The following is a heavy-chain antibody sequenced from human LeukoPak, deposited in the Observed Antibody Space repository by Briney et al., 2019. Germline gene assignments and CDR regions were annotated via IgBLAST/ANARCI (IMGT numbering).Heavy chain of an antibody. V-gene: IGHV3-74*01. J-gene: IGHJ4*02. CDR2: INSDGSRT. D-gene: IGHD5-12*01. CDR3: ARDTIDVDIVATIQYFDY. CDR1: GFTFSSYW. Sequence: GGPLRLSCAPSGFTFSSYWMHWVRQAPGKGLVGVSRINSDGSRTTYADSVKGRFTISRDNAKNTLYLQMNSLRAEDTAVYYCARDTIDVDIVATIQYFDYWGQGTLVTVSS.